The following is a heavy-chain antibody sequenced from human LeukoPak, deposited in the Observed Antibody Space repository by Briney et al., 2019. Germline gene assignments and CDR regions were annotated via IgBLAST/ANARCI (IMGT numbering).Heavy chain of an antibody. J-gene: IGHJ4*02. D-gene: IGHD3-10*01. CDR2: IYHSGST. Sequence: PSETLSLTCTVSGGSISSSSYYWGWIRQPPGKGLEWIGSIYHSGSTYYNPSLKSRVAISVDTSKNQFSLKLSSVTAADTAVYYCARQAPFGEFIIRPSFDYWGQGTLVTVSS. CDR1: GGSISSSSYY. CDR3: ARQAPFGEFIIRPSFDY. V-gene: IGHV4-39*01.